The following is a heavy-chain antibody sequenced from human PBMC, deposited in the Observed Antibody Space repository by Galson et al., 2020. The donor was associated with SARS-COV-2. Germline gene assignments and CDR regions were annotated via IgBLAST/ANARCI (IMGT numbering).Heavy chain of an antibody. D-gene: IGHD2-2*01. CDR2: INDSGST. J-gene: IGHJ6*03. CDR3: ARKDLVIVPTTTWGDDYYYYYMDV. Sequence: SETLSLTCAVYGGSFSGYYWSWIRQTPGKGLEWLGEINDSGSTNYNPSLKSRGTISVDTTKNQFSLKLSYVTAADTAIYYCARKDLVIVPTTTWGDDYYYYYMDVWGKGTTVTVSS. CDR1: GGSFSGYY. V-gene: IGHV4-34*01.